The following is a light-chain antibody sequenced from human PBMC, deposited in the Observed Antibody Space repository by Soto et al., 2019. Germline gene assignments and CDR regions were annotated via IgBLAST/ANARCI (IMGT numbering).Light chain of an antibody. Sequence: AIQMTQSPSSLSASVGDKVTITCRASQRIRNDLGWYQQKPGKAPKLLIYDASSLQSGVPSRFSGSGSGTDFTLTISSLQPEDFATYYCLRDYSYPRTFGQGTKVEIK. CDR1: QRIRND. V-gene: IGKV1-6*01. CDR2: DAS. J-gene: IGKJ1*01. CDR3: LRDYSYPRT.